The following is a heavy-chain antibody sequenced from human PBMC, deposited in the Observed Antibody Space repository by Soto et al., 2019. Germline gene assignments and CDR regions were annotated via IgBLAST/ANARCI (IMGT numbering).Heavy chain of an antibody. CDR3: ARDGDPQSAFWSGPLGGGRFDP. CDR1: GGTFGNSA. V-gene: IGHV1-69*12. CDR2: IVPMFGTA. J-gene: IGHJ5*02. D-gene: IGHD3-3*01. Sequence: QVQLVQSGAEVKKPGSSVNVSCKTSGGTFGNSAVTWVRQAPGQGLEWLGGIVPMFGTANYAQKFQGRVTITGDASTITAYMELNSLTPDDTAVYYCARDGDPQSAFWSGPLGGGRFDPWGQGTLVTVSS.